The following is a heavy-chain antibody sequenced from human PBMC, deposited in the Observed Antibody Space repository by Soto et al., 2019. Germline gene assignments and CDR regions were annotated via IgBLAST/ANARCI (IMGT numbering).Heavy chain of an antibody. Sequence: QVQLVESGGGGVQPGRSLRLSCEASGFIFSSYGMHWVRQAPGKGLEWVAVIWYDGSNKNYADSVKGRFTITRDNSKNTLYLQMNSLRVEDTAVYYCASSISWGQGTLVTVSS. J-gene: IGHJ5*02. CDR3: ASSIS. CDR2: IWYDGSNK. V-gene: IGHV3-33*01. CDR1: GFIFSSYG.